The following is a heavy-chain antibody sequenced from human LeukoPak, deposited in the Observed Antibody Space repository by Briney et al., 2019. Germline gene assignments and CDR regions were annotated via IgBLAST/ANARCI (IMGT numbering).Heavy chain of an antibody. J-gene: IGHJ6*03. CDR1: GYTFTSYY. CDR3: ASAIVVVPAASYYMDV. Sequence: ASVKVSCKASGYTFTSYYMHWVRQAPGQGLEWMGIINPSGGSTSYAQKFQGRVTMTRDMSTSTVYMEPSSLRSEDTAVYYCASAIVVVPAASYYMDVWGKGTTVTVSS. D-gene: IGHD2-2*01. CDR2: INPSGGST. V-gene: IGHV1-46*01.